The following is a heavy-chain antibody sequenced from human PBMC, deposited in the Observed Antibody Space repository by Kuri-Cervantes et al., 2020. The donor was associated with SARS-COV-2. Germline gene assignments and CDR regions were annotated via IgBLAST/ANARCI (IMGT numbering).Heavy chain of an antibody. D-gene: IGHD1-20*01. J-gene: IGHJ4*02. Sequence: LSLTCAASGFTFSTYAIHWVRQAPGKGLEWVAFISYDGSFKNFADSVKGRFTISRDNSKNTVDLQINSLRTGDTAVYYCARDRFDVLSGTTPFYWGQGTLVTVSS. V-gene: IGHV3-30*04. CDR3: ARDRFDVLSGTTPFY. CDR1: GFTFSTYA. CDR2: ISYDGSFK.